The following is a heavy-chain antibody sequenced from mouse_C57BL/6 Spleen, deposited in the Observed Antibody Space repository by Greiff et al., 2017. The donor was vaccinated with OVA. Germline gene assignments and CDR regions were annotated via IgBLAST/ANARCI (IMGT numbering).Heavy chain of an antibody. CDR3: VRQGEAMDY. V-gene: IGHV10-1*01. CDR2: IRSKSNNYAT. J-gene: IGHJ4*01. D-gene: IGHD2-13*01. Sequence: EVQLVESGGGLVQPKGSLKLSCAASGFSFNTYAMNWVRQAPGKGLEWVARIRSKSNNYATYYADSLKDRFTISRDDSESMLYLQMNNLKTEDTAMYYCVRQGEAMDYWGQGTSVTVSS. CDR1: GFSFNTYA.